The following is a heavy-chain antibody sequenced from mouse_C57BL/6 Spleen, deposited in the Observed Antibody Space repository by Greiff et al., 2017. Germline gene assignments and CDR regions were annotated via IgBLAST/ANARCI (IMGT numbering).Heavy chain of an antibody. CDR2: INPNNGGT. V-gene: IGHV1-26*01. J-gene: IGHJ4*01. CDR3: AITTVVGAMDY. Sequence: VQLQQSGPELVKPGASVKISCKASGYTFTDYYMNWVKQSPGKSLEWIGDINPNNGGTSYNQKFKGKATLTVDKSSSTAYMELRSLTSEDSAVYYCAITTVVGAMDYWGQGTSVTVSS. D-gene: IGHD1-1*01. CDR1: GYTFTDYY.